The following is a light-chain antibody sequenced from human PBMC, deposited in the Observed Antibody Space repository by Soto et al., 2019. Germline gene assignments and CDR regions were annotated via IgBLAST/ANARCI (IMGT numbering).Light chain of an antibody. Sequence: EIVVTQSPATLSVSPGERATLSCRASQSVNSNLAWYHQKPGQAPRLLIYGASTRATGIPARFSGSGSGTEFTLTISSLQSEYLAVYYCQRYNIWPPAYTFGQGTKLEIQ. V-gene: IGKV3-15*01. CDR3: QRYNIWPPAYT. J-gene: IGKJ2*01. CDR1: QSVNSN. CDR2: GAS.